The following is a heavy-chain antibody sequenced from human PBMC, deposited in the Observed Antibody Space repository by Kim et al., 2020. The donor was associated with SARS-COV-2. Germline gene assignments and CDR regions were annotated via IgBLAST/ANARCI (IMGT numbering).Heavy chain of an antibody. V-gene: IGHV3-30-3*01. CDR1: GFTFSSYA. J-gene: IGHJ4*02. CDR2: ISYDGSNK. CDR3: AREIPDYGSAFDY. Sequence: GGSLRLSCAASGFTFSSYAMHWVRPAPGKGLEWVAVISYDGSNKYYADSVKGRFTISRDNSKNTLYLQMNSLRAEDTAVYYCAREIPDYGSAFDYWGQGTLVTVSS. D-gene: IGHD3-10*01.